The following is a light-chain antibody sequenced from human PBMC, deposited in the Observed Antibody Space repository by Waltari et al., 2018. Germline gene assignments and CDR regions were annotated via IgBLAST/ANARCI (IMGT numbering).Light chain of an antibody. J-gene: IGKJ2*01. CDR1: QSIAAY. V-gene: IGKV1-39*01. CDR3: QQGYSTPLYT. CDR2: GAT. Sequence: DIQMTQSPSSLSASVGDRVTITCRATQSIAAYLNWYQQIPGKAPKLLIYGATRLQSGVPSRFSGSGSGIDFTLTISSLQPEDSATYYCQQGYSTPLYTFGQGTKLEI.